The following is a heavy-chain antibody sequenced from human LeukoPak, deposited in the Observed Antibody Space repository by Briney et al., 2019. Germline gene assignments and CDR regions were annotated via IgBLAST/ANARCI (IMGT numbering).Heavy chain of an antibody. J-gene: IGHJ4*02. D-gene: IGHD1-20*01. CDR3: AKRDCSDNNCYFVN. CDR2: IWYDGSNK. V-gene: IGHV3-33*06. CDR1: GFTFSSYG. Sequence: GGSLRLSCAASGFTFSSYGMHWVRQAPGKGLEWVAVIWYDGSNKYYADSVKGRFTISRDNSKNTLYLQMDSLRAEDTAVYFCAKRDCSDNNCYFVNWGQGTLVTVSS.